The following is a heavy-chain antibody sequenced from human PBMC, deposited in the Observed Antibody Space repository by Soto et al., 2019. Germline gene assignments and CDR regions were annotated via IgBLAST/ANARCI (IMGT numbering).Heavy chain of an antibody. CDR1: GFSFSSHY. D-gene: IGHD6-19*01. V-gene: IGHV3-74*01. Sequence: EVQLVESGGGLVQPGGSLRLSCAASGFSFSSHYMHWVRQVPGKGLVWVSCINTDGRTTSYADSVKGRFTISRDNAKSTLYLQMNILGAEDTAVYYCARGSTVSGTVYWGQGTLVTVSS. CDR3: ARGSTVSGTVY. J-gene: IGHJ4*02. CDR2: INTDGRTT.